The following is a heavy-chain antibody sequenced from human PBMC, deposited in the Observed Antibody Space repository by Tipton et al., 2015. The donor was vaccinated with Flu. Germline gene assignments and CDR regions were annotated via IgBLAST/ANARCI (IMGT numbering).Heavy chain of an antibody. CDR1: GFTFSRYA. J-gene: IGHJ4*02. D-gene: IGHD6-19*01. CDR2: VRGGGAIT. V-gene: IGHV3-23*01. Sequence: GSLRLSCAASGFTFSRYAMSWVRQAPGKGLEWVSAVRGGGAITYFADSVKGRFTISRDNAKNILYLQMNSLRADDTAVYSCAKVIPELVAGLDYWGQGTLVSVPS. CDR3: AKVIPELVAGLDY.